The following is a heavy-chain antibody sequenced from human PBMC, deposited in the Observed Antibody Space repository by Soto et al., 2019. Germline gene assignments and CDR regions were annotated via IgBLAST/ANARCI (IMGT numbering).Heavy chain of an antibody. CDR2: IIPLFGTP. D-gene: IGHD2-21*01. V-gene: IGHV1-69*01. Sequence: QVQLVQSGAEVKKPGSSLKVSCKNSGVTFSTSGISWVRQGPGQGLEWMGGIIPLFGTPKYARKFHGRVYITHDEAGAATYPELSGLSAYNTASYCGARVAPSSGGEGNCYRLDSYSDSWGQGSQVVVSS. J-gene: IGHJ4*03. CDR1: GVTFSTSG. CDR3: ARVAPSSGGEGNCYRLDSYSDS.